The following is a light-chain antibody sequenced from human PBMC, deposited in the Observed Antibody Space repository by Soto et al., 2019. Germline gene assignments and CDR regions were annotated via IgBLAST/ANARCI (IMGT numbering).Light chain of an antibody. V-gene: IGKV1-12*01. CDR1: QGIGSW. J-gene: IGKJ5*01. CDR2: SAS. Sequence: DIQMTQSPSSVSASVGDRVTITCRASQGIGSWLAWYQQKPGKAPKLLISSASSLQSGVPSRFSGSGSGTDFTLTISSLQPEDFATYYCQQANSFTITFGQGTRLEIK. CDR3: QQANSFTIT.